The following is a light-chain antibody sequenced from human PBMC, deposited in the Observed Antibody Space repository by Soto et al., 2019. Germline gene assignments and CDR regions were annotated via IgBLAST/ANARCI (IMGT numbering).Light chain of an antibody. CDR1: ISDVGGYDL. Sequence: QSALTQPASVSGSPGQSITISCTGTISDVGGYDLVSWYQQHPGKAPKLIIYEGSKRPSGISNRFSGSKSGNTASLIISGLQGDDEGDYYCCAYVSNNTLLFGGGTKLTVL. CDR2: EGS. V-gene: IGLV2-23*01. CDR3: CAYVSNNTLL. J-gene: IGLJ3*02.